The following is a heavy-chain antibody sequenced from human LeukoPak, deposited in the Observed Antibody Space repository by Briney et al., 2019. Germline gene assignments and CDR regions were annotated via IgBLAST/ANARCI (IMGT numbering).Heavy chain of an antibody. CDR1: GGSFSGYY. V-gene: IGHV4-34*01. J-gene: IGHJ5*02. D-gene: IGHD2-2*01. Sequence: PETLSLTCAVYGGSFSGYYWSWIRQPPGKGLEWIGEINHSGSTNYNPSLKSRVTISVDTSKNQFSLKLSSVTAADTAVYYCARGGAGPAAICWFDPWGQGTLVTVSS. CDR2: INHSGST. CDR3: ARGGAGPAAICWFDP.